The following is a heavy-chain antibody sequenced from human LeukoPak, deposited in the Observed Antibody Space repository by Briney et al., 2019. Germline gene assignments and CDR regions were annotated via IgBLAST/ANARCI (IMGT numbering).Heavy chain of an antibody. CDR1: GGSISSSSYY. CDR2: IYYSGST. D-gene: IGHD3-16*01. CDR3: ARRDYGNWFDP. V-gene: IGHV4-39*01. Sequence: PSETLPLTCTVSGGSISSSSYYWGWIRQPPGKGLEWIGTIYYSGSTYYNPSLKSRVTISVDTSKNQFSLKLSSVTAADTAVYYCARRDYGNWFDPWGQGALVTVSS. J-gene: IGHJ5*02.